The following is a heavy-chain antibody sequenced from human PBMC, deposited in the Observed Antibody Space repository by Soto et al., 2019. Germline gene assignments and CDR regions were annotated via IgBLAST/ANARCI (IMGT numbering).Heavy chain of an antibody. Sequence: ASVKVSCKASGYTFTSYAMHWVRQAPGQRLEWMGWINAGNGNTKYSQKFQGRVTITRDTSASTAYMELSSLRSEDTAVYYCARDLSLTVTGGGYYYGMDVWGQGTTVTVSS. V-gene: IGHV1-3*01. J-gene: IGHJ6*02. D-gene: IGHD4-17*01. CDR1: GYTFTSYA. CDR3: ARDLSLTVTGGGYYYGMDV. CDR2: INAGNGNT.